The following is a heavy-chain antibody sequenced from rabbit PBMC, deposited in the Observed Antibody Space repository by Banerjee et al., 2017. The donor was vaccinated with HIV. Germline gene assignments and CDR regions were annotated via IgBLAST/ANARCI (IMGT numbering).Heavy chain of an antibody. CDR1: GFSFNNKYV. Sequence: TASGFSFNNKYVMCWVRQAPGKGLEWVACIYTDSDGTWYASWVNGRFTITRSTSLNTVTLQMTSLTAADTATYFCARDSYVLWGPGTLVTVS. V-gene: IGHV1S43*01. J-gene: IGHJ4*01. D-gene: IGHD6-1*01. CDR2: IYTDSDGT. CDR3: ARDSYVL.